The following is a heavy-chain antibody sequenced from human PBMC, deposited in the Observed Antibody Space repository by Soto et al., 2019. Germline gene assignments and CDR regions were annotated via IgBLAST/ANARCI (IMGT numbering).Heavy chain of an antibody. D-gene: IGHD2-8*02. J-gene: IGHJ5*02. CDR2: IGTLHDT. Sequence: EVQLVESGGGLVQPGGSLRLSCAASGFTFSAYDMHWVRQPTGKGLEWVAAIGTLHDTYYPDSVKGRFTISRDNAKNSFYPQMNRLGGGDPAVYYCTRQASYWHGGGGWLDPWGQGTLVTVSS. CDR3: TRQASYWHGGGGWLDP. V-gene: IGHV3-13*01. CDR1: GFTFSAYD.